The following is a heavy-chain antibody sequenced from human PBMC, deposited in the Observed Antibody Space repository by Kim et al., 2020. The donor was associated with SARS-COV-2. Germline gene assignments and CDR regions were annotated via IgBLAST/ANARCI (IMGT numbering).Heavy chain of an antibody. Sequence: SETLSLTCAVSGGSISSGGYSWSWIRQPPGKGLEWIGYIYYSGSTYYNPSLKSRVTISVDRSKNQFSLKLSSVTAADTAVYYCARVKGTHMVRGVHYYFDYWGQGTLVNVSS. CDR3: ARVKGTHMVRGVHYYFDY. V-gene: IGHV4-30-2*01. D-gene: IGHD3-10*01. J-gene: IGHJ4*02. CDR2: IYYSGST. CDR1: GGSISSGGYS.